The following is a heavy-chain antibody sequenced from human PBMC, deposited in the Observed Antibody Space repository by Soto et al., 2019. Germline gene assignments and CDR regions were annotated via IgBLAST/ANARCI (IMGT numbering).Heavy chain of an antibody. CDR1: GGSISSYY. CDR3: ARLLVVVPAAIVDNWFDP. D-gene: IGHD2-2*01. V-gene: IGHV4-59*08. CDR2: IYYSGST. Sequence: KPSETLSLTCTVSGGSISSYYWSWIRQPPGKGLEWIGYIYYSGSTNYNPSLKSRVTISVDTSKNQFSLKLSSVTAADTAVYYCARLLVVVPAAIVDNWFDPWGQGTLVTVSS. J-gene: IGHJ5*02.